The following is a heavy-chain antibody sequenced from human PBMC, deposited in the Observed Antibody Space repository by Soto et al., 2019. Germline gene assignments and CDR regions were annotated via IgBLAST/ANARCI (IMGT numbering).Heavy chain of an antibody. CDR1: GFTFSHAW. D-gene: IGHD1-26*01. V-gene: IGHV3-15*01. J-gene: IGHJ5*02. Sequence: PGGSLRLSCAASGFTFSHAWMSWVRQAPGKGPEWVGHIKSIPDGGTTDYAAPVKGRFVISRDDSKSMVYLQMNSLKSEDTGVYYCAVIRGWLDPWGHGTKVTLXS. CDR3: AVIRGWLDP. CDR2: IKSIPDGGTT.